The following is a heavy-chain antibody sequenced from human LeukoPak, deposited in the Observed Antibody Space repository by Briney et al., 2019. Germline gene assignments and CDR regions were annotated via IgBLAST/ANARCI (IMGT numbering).Heavy chain of an antibody. J-gene: IGHJ4*02. V-gene: IGHV3-30*18. CDR3: AKVGDIAMVRLRGYFDY. Sequence: PGGSLRLSCAASGFTFSSYGMHWVRQAPGKGLERVAVISYDGSNKYYADSVKGRFTISRDNSKNTLYLQMNSLRAEDTAVYYCAKVGDIAMVRLRGYFDYWGQGTLVTVSS. CDR2: ISYDGSNK. D-gene: IGHD5-18*01. CDR1: GFTFSSYG.